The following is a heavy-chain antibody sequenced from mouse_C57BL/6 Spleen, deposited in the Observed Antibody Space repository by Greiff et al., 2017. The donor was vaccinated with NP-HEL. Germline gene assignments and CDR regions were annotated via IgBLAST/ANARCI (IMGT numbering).Heavy chain of an antibody. V-gene: IGHV1-55*01. D-gene: IGHD3-2*02. CDR2: IYPGSGST. Sequence: QVQLQQSGAELVKPGASVKMSCKASGYTFTSYWITWVKQRPGQGLEWIGDIYPGSGSTNYNEKFKSKATLTVDTSSSTAYMQLSSLTSEDSAVYYCAIDSSGFLLDYWGQGTTLTVSS. J-gene: IGHJ2*01. CDR1: GYTFTSYW. CDR3: AIDSSGFLLDY.